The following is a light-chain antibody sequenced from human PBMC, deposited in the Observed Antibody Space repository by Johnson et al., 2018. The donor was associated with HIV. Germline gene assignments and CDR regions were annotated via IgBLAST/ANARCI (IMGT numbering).Light chain of an antibody. CDR2: DNN. V-gene: IGLV1-51*01. Sequence: QSALTQPPSVSAAPGQKVTISCSGSSSNIGNNYVSWYQQVPGTAPKLLIYDNNRRPSGIPDRFSGSKSGTSATLDITGLQTGDEADYYCGTWDSSLSAGVFGTGTKVTVL. J-gene: IGLJ1*01. CDR1: SSNIGNNY. CDR3: GTWDSSLSAGV.